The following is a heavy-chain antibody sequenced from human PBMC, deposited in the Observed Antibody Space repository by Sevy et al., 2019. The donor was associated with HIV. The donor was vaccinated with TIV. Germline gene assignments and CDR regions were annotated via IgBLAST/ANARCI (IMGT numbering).Heavy chain of an antibody. CDR3: AKDGAERYYDSSGYTKRNDAFDI. CDR1: GFTFSSYA. V-gene: IGHV3-23*01. CDR2: ISGSGGST. J-gene: IGHJ3*02. D-gene: IGHD3-22*01. Sequence: GGSLRLSCAASGFTFSSYAMSWVRQAPGKGLEWVSAISGSGGSTYYADSVKGRFTISRDNSKNTLYLQMNSQRAEDTAVYYCAKDGAERYYDSSGYTKRNDAFDIWGQGTMVTVSS.